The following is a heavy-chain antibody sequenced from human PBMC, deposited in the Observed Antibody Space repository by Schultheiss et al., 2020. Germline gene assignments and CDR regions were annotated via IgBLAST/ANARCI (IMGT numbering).Heavy chain of an antibody. Sequence: GESLKISCAASGFTFSAYAMNWVRQAPGKGLEWVSTITSAADTYFADSVKGRFTISRDNSKNTLSLQMNSLRAEDTAIYYCAKDRSSGSYYGQFDYWGQGILVTVSS. D-gene: IGHD1-26*01. CDR2: ITSAADT. V-gene: IGHV3-23*01. CDR3: AKDRSSGSYYGQFDY. J-gene: IGHJ4*02. CDR1: GFTFSAYA.